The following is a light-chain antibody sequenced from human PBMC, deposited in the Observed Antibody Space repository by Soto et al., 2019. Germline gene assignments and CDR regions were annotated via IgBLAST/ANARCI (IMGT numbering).Light chain of an antibody. CDR2: DAS. J-gene: IGKJ3*01. CDR3: QQYDNLPLFT. Sequence: DIQMTQSPSSLSASVGDRVTITCQASQDISNYLNWYQQKPGKAPTLLIYDASNLETGVPSRFSGSVSGTDFTFTISSLQPEDVATYYCQQYDNLPLFTFGPGTKVDIK. V-gene: IGKV1-33*01. CDR1: QDISNY.